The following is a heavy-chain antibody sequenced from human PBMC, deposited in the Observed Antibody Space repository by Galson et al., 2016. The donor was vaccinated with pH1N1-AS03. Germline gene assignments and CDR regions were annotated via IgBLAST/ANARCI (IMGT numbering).Heavy chain of an antibody. Sequence: SETLSLTCTVSGYSITTGHYWGWIRQPPGRGLEWIGSIYPAVSTDYNPSLKSRVAMSVDTSKNQFSLNLSYVTAADTAVYYCAREDSKHGIPGPLDTFDVWGQGTMVTVSS. D-gene: IGHD6-13*01. CDR1: GYSITTGHY. CDR2: IYPAVST. V-gene: IGHV4-38-2*02. CDR3: AREDSKHGIPGPLDTFDV. J-gene: IGHJ3*01.